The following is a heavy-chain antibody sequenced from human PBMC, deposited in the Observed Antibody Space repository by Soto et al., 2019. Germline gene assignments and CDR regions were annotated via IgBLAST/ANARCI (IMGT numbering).Heavy chain of an antibody. J-gene: IGHJ4*02. Sequence: XSVKVSCKASGYTFTCYYLHWVRRAPGQGLQWLGWINPSSGDTNYTQKFQGRVTMTRDAAISTVYMELSSLRSDDTAVYYCARVLAPSFDYWTGFDYWGQGSLVTVSS. CDR2: INPSSGDT. V-gene: IGHV1-2*02. D-gene: IGHD3-3*01. CDR1: GYTFTCYY. CDR3: ARVLAPSFDYWTGFDY.